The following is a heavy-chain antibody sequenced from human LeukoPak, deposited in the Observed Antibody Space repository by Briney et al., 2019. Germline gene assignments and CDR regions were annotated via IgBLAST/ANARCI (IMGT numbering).Heavy chain of an antibody. CDR2: LYTSGST. V-gene: IGHV4-4*07. D-gene: IGHD3-22*01. CDR3: ARGGSSGYYYG. J-gene: IGHJ4*02. Sequence: PSETLSLTCTASGGSISSYYWSWIRQPAGKGLEWIGRLYTSGSTNYNPSLKSRVTMSVDTSKNQFSLKLTSMTAADTAVYYCARGGSSGYYYGWGQGTLVTVSS. CDR1: GGSISSYY.